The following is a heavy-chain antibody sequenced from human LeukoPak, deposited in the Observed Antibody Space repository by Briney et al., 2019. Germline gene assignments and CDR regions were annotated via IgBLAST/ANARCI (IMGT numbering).Heavy chain of an antibody. CDR1: GGTFSSYA. J-gene: IGHJ4*02. V-gene: IGHV1-69*05. Sequence: SVKVSCKXSGGTFSSYAISWVRQAPGQGLEWMGRIIPIFGTANYAQKFQGRVTITTDESTSTAYMELSSLRSEDTAVYYCARSGYYGSGSYYNPLYYFDYWGQGTLVTVSS. CDR2: IIPIFGTA. CDR3: ARSGYYGSGSYYNPLYYFDY. D-gene: IGHD3-10*01.